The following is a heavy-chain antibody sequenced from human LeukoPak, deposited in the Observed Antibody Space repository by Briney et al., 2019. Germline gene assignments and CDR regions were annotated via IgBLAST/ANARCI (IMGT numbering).Heavy chain of an antibody. Sequence: GGSLRLSCAASGFTFSSYGMHWVRQAPGKGLEWVAFIRYDGSNKYYADSVKGRFTISRDNSKNTLYLQMNSLRAEDTAVYYCAKEAPMGGHGSFVDYWGQGTLVTVSS. CDR1: GFTFSSYG. J-gene: IGHJ4*02. D-gene: IGHD1-26*01. V-gene: IGHV3-30*02. CDR3: AKEAPMGGHGSFVDY. CDR2: IRYDGSNK.